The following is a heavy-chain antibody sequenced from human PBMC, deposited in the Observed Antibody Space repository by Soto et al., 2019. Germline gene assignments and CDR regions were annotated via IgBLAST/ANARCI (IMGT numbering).Heavy chain of an antibody. D-gene: IGHD2-8*02. CDR2: ISTGGARR. Sequence: PGGSLRLSCAASGFTFSPYIMHWVRQAPGKGLVWVSRISTGGARRDYADSVRGRFTISRDNSKNTLSLQMNSLRAEDTAVYYCAKTLGLVDPFDYWGQGTLVTVSS. V-gene: IGHV3-74*01. CDR1: GFTFSPYI. J-gene: IGHJ4*02. CDR3: AKTLGLVDPFDY.